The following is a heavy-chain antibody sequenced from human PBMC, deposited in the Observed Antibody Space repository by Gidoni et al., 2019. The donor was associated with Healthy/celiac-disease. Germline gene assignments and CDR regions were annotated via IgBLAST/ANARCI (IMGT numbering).Heavy chain of an antibody. V-gene: IGHV3-48*03. CDR2: ISSSGSTI. J-gene: IGHJ3*02. CDR1: GFTFSSYE. Sequence: EVQLVESGGGLVQPGGSLRLSCAASGFTFSSYEMNWVRQAPGKGLEWVSYISSSGSTIYYADSVKGRFTISRDNAKNSLYLQMNSLRAEDTAVYYCARDRGVSGWYTGAFDIWGQGTMVTVSS. CDR3: ARDRGVSGWYTGAFDI. D-gene: IGHD6-19*01.